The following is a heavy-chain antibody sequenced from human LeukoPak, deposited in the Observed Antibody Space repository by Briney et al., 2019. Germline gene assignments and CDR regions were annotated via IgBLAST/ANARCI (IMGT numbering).Heavy chain of an antibody. CDR2: IYYSGST. CDR3: ARGTKDLVGITRYYYMDV. V-gene: IGHV4-59*01. Sequence: PSETLSLTCTVSGGSISSYYWSWIRQPPGKGLEWIGYIYYSGSTNYNPSIKSRVTISVDTSKNQFSLKLSSVTAADTAVYYCARGTKDLVGITRYYYMDVWGKGTTVTVSS. CDR1: GGSISSYY. D-gene: IGHD2-2*01. J-gene: IGHJ6*03.